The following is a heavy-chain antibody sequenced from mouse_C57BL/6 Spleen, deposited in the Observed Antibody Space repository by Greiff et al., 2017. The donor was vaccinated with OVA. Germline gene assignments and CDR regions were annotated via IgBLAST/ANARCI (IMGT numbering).Heavy chain of an antibody. Sequence: VQLQQSGAELVKPGASVKISCKASGYAFSSYWMNWVKQRPGKGLEWIGQIYPGDGDTNYNGKFKGKATLTADKSSSTAYMQLSSLTSEDSAVYFCANSYYDYDPGYFDYWGQGTTLTVSS. CDR1: GYAFSSYW. J-gene: IGHJ2*01. D-gene: IGHD2-4*01. CDR3: ANSYYDYDPGYFDY. CDR2: IYPGDGDT. V-gene: IGHV1-80*01.